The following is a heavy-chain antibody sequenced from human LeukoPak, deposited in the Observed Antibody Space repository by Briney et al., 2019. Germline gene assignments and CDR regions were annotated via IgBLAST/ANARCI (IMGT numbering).Heavy chain of an antibody. J-gene: IGHJ4*02. CDR2: IFGRGGGT. D-gene: IGHD6-13*01. Sequence: PGGSLRLSCAASGFTSSNYAMSWVRHAPGKGLEGGSAIFGRGGGTYYAESVKGRFTIYSDNSNNTLYLQMNSLRAEDTAVYYCAKGGSSSWAYFDYWGQGTLVTVSS. V-gene: IGHV3-23*01. CDR1: GFTSSNYA. CDR3: AKGGSSSWAYFDY.